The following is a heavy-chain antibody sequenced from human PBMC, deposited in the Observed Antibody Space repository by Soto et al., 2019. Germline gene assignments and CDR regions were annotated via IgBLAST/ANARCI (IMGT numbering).Heavy chain of an antibody. J-gene: IGHJ4*02. Sequence: QVQLVQSGAEVKKPGASVKVSCKASGYTFTSYAMHWVRQAPGQRLEWMGWINAGNGNTKYSQKFQGRVTITRDTSASTADMKLSSLRSQDTAVYYCARGLGLYYFDYWGQGTLVTVSS. CDR3: ARGLGLYYFDY. V-gene: IGHV1-3*01. CDR2: INAGNGNT. CDR1: GYTFTSYA. D-gene: IGHD1-26*01.